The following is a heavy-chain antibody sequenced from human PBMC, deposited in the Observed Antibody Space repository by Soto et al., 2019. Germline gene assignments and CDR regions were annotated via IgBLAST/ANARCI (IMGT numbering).Heavy chain of an antibody. CDR2: ISSSSSTI. CDR3: ARGRIQLWNNYFDY. Sequence: EVQLVESGGGLVQPGGSLRLSCAASGFTFSSYSMNWVRQAPGKGLEWVSYISSSSSTIYYADSVKGRFTISRDNAKNSRYLQMNSLRDDGTAVYYCARGRIQLWNNYFDYWGQGTLVTVSS. D-gene: IGHD5-18*01. CDR1: GFTFSSYS. V-gene: IGHV3-48*02. J-gene: IGHJ4*02.